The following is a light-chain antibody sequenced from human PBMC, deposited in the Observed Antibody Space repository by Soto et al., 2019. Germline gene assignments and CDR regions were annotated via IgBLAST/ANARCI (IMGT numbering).Light chain of an antibody. CDR3: QQYCSSPYT. CDR2: GAS. Sequence: EIVLTQSPGTLSLSPGERATLSCRASQSVSSSYLAWYQHKPGQAPRLLIYGASSRATGIPDRFSGSGSGTDFTLTISRLEPEDVAVYYCQQYCSSPYTFGQGTKLEIK. V-gene: IGKV3-20*01. CDR1: QSVSSSY. J-gene: IGKJ2*01.